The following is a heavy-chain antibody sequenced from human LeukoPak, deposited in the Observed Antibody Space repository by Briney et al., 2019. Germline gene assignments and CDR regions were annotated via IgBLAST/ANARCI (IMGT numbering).Heavy chain of an antibody. Sequence: GASVKVSCKASGGTFISYAINWVRQVPGQGLEWVGGIILTLGIANYAQKFQGRVTITADKSTSTAYMELSSLRSEDTAVYYCARPRYDFWSGYEGGWFDPWGQGTLVTVSS. CDR3: ARPRYDFWSGYEGGWFDP. D-gene: IGHD3-3*01. V-gene: IGHV1-69*10. CDR2: IILTLGIA. J-gene: IGHJ5*02. CDR1: GGTFISYA.